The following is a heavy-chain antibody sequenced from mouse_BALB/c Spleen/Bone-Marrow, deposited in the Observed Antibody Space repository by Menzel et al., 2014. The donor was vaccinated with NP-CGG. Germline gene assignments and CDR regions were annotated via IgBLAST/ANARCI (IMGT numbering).Heavy chain of an antibody. CDR3: ARRGSDYENAMDY. D-gene: IGHD2-4*01. V-gene: IGHV1-87*01. Sequence: VQLHRSGAELARPGASVKLSCKAAGYTFTSYWMQWVKQRPGQGLEWIGAIYPGDGDTRYRQKFKEKATLTADKSSSTSYMQLRSVASEDSAGYYRARRGSDYENAMDYVGQGTSVIVSS. CDR1: GYTFTSYW. CDR2: IYPGDGDT. J-gene: IGHJ4*01.